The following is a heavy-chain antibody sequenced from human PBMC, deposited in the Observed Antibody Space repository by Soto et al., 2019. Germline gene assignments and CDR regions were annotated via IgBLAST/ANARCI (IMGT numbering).Heavy chain of an antibody. D-gene: IGHD1-20*01. V-gene: IGHV3-21*01. J-gene: IGHJ5*02. CDR1: GFTFSSYS. CDR3: ARDPGITGLGWFDP. CDR2: ISSSSSYI. Sequence: GGSLRLSCAASGFTFSSYSMNWVRQAPGKGLEWVSSISSSSSYIYYADSVKGRFTISRDNAKNSLYLQMNSLRAEDTAVYYCARDPGITGLGWFDPWGQGTLVTVST.